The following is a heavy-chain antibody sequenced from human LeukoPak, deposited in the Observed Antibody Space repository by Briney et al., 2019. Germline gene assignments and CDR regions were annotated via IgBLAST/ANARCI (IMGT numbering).Heavy chain of an antibody. V-gene: IGHV4-34*01. J-gene: IGHJ4*02. CDR1: GGSISSYY. Sequence: SETLSLTCTVSGGSISSYYWSWIRQPPGKGLEWIGEINHSGSTNYNPSLKSRVTISVDTSKNQFSLKLSSVTAADTAVYYCARQSRYYGSGSPIFDYWGQGTLVTVSS. CDR2: INHSGST. CDR3: ARQSRYYGSGSPIFDY. D-gene: IGHD3-10*01.